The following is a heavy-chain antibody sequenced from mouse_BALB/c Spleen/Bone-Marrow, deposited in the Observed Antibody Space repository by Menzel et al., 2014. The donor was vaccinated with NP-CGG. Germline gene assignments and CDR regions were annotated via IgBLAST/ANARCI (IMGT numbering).Heavy chain of an antibody. D-gene: IGHD2-4*01. CDR2: IYPGDFNT. Sequence: QVQLKESGPELVKPGASVRISCKASGYTFTSYYIHWVKQRPGQGLEWIGWIYPGDFNTKYNEKFKGKATLTADKSSSTAYMQLSSLTSEGSAVYFCARDDYAYWGQGTLVTVSA. V-gene: IGHV1S56*01. CDR1: GYTFTSYY. CDR3: ARDDYAY. J-gene: IGHJ3*01.